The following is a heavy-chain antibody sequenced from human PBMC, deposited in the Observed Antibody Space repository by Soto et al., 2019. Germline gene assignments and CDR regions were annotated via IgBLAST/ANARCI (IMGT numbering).Heavy chain of an antibody. D-gene: IGHD6-6*01. Sequence: PXESLKVTCKCSGNRFTSYWIGLVLQMPGKGLEWMGIIYPGDSDTRYSPSFQGQVTISADKSISTAYLQWSSLKASDTAMYYCARRIKYSSSSDAFDIWGQGTMVTVSS. CDR2: IYPGDSDT. CDR3: ARRIKYSSSSDAFDI. CDR1: GNRFTSYW. J-gene: IGHJ3*02. V-gene: IGHV5-51*01.